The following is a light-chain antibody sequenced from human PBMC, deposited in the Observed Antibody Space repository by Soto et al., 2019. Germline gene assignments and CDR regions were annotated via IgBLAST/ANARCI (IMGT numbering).Light chain of an antibody. J-gene: IGLJ1*01. CDR1: SSNIGNNA. Sequence: QSVLTQPPSVSEAPRQRVTISCSGSSSNIGNNAVNWYQQLPGKAPKLLIYYDDLLPSGVSDRFSGSKSGTSASLAISGLQSEFDFNYYSATGDDSLNVYVSVPGTMDT. CDR2: YDD. V-gene: IGLV1-36*01. CDR3: ATGDDSLNVYV.